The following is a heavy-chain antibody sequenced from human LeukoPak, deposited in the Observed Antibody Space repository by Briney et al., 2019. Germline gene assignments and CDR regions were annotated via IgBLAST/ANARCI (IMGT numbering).Heavy chain of an antibody. V-gene: IGHV1-69*04. CDR3: AKDRGNGWPRNSAFDI. Sequence: SVKVSCKASGGTFSSYAISWVRQAPGQGLEWMGRIIPILGIANYAQKFQGRVTITADKSTSTAYMELSSLRSEDTAVYYCAKDRGNGWPRNSAFDIWGQGTMVTVS. CDR1: GGTFSSYA. J-gene: IGHJ3*02. D-gene: IGHD6-19*01. CDR2: IIPILGIA.